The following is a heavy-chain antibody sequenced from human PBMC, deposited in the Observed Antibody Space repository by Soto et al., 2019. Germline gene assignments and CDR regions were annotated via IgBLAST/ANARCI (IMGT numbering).Heavy chain of an antibody. Sequence: SETRSLTCTVSGGSISSGGYYWSWIRQHPGKGLEWIGYIYYSGSTYYNPSLKSRVTISVDTSKNQFSLKLSSVTAADTAVYYCARDRAYYYGSGSYGSGYYYYGMDVWGQGTTVT. V-gene: IGHV4-31*03. CDR2: IYYSGST. CDR1: GGSISSGGYY. D-gene: IGHD3-10*01. CDR3: ARDRAYYYGSGSYGSGYYYYGMDV. J-gene: IGHJ6*02.